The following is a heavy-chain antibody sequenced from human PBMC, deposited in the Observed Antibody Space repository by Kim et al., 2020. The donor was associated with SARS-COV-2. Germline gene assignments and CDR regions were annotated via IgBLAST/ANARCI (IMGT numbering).Heavy chain of an antibody. CDR2: IKQDGSEK. CDR3: AIVVWGSTPTYYSGMDV. CDR1: GFTFSSYW. J-gene: IGHJ6*02. V-gene: IGHV3-7*01. Sequence: GGSLRLSCAASGFTFSSYWMSWVRQAPGKGLEWVANIKQDGSEKYYVDSVKGRSTISRDNAKNSLYLQMNSLRAEDTAVYYCAIVVWGSTPTYYSGMDVSGPRSTMNVS. D-gene: IGHD3-16*01.